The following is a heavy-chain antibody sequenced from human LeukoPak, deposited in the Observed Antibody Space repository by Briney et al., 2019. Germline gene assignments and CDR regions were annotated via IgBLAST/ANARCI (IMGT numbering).Heavy chain of an antibody. D-gene: IGHD6-13*01. CDR1: GFTFSDYY. V-gene: IGHV3-72*01. CDR3: ARDGWGGRISWFDF. Sequence: PGGSLRLSCAASGFTFSDYYMDWVRQAPGKGLEWVGRIRDKANSYTREYAASVKGRFTISQDDSKNSPYLQMNSLRAEDTAVYYCARDGWGGRISWFDFWGQGSLVTVSS. CDR2: IRDKANSYTR. J-gene: IGHJ4*02.